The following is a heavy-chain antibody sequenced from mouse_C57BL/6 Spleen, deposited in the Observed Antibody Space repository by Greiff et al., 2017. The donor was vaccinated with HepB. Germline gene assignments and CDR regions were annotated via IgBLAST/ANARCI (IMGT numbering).Heavy chain of an antibody. J-gene: IGHJ1*03. CDR2: IDPETGGT. CDR1: GYTFTDYE. D-gene: IGHD1-1*01. Sequence: QVQLQQSGAELVRPGASVTLSCKASGYTFTDYEMHWVKQTPVHGLEWIGAIDPETGGTAYNHKFKGKAILTADKSSSTAYMELRSLTSEDSAVYYCTRDSSHWYFDVWGTGTTVTVSS. V-gene: IGHV1-15*01. CDR3: TRDSSHWYFDV.